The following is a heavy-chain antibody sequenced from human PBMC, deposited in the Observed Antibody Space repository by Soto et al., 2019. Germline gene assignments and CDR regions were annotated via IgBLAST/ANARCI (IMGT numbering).Heavy chain of an antibody. Sequence: PSETLSLTCTVSGGSISSGGYYWSWIRQHPGTGLEWIGHISYSGSTNYNPSLKSRVTISVDTSKNQFSLKLRSVTAADTAVYYCARHVYCGDCYGYYYYGMDVWGQGTTVTVSS. V-gene: IGHV4-61*08. CDR2: ISYSGST. CDR3: ARHVYCGDCYGYYYYGMDV. J-gene: IGHJ6*02. CDR1: GGSISSGGYY. D-gene: IGHD2-21*02.